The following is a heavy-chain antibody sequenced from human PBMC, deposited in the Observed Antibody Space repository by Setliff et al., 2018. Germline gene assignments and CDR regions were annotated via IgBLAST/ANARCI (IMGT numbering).Heavy chain of an antibody. CDR1: GGSISSGSYY. Sequence: SETLSLTCTVSGGSISSGSYYWSWIRQPAGKGLEWIGHIYTSGSTNYNPSLKSRVTMSVDTSKNQFSLKLGSVTAADTAVYYCARGGKESSGAMGYWGQGTLVTVSS. CDR2: IYTSGST. J-gene: IGHJ4*02. V-gene: IGHV4-61*09. CDR3: ARGGKESSGAMGY. D-gene: IGHD2-8*02.